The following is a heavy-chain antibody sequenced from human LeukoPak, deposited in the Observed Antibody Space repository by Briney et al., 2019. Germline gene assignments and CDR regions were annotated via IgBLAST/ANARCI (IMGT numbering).Heavy chain of an antibody. CDR1: GFTFSSYW. V-gene: IGHV3-48*04. D-gene: IGHD3-10*01. CDR2: ISSSGSTI. Sequence: GGSLRLSCAASGFTFSSYWMSWVRQAPGKGLEWVSYISSSGSTIYYADSVKGRFTISRDNAKNSLYLQMNSLRAEDTAVYYCARDRKVTMVRGVIHGYYYGMDVWGKGTTVTVSS. J-gene: IGHJ6*04. CDR3: ARDRKVTMVRGVIHGYYYGMDV.